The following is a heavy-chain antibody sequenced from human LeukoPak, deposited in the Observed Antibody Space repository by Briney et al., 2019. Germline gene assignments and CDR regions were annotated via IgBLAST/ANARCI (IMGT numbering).Heavy chain of an antibody. Sequence: GGSLRLSCAASGCTFSSYAMTWVRQAPGKGLEWVSMISGSGGNTYYADSVKGRLTISRDNSKNTLFLQLNNLRAEDTAVYYCAKGATYCSGTSCGRFDYWGQGTLVTVSS. V-gene: IGHV3-23*01. CDR1: GCTFSSYA. D-gene: IGHD2-2*01. J-gene: IGHJ4*02. CDR3: AKGATYCSGTSCGRFDY. CDR2: ISGSGGNT.